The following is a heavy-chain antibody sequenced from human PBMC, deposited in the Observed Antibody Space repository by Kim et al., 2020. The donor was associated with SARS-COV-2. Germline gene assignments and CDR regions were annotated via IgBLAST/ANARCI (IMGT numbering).Heavy chain of an antibody. J-gene: IGHJ6*02. D-gene: IGHD4-17*01. CDR2: ISSSSSYI. CDR1: GFTFSSYS. Sequence: GGSLRLSCAASGFTFSSYSMNWVRQAPGKGLEWVSSISSSSSYIYYADSVKGRFTISRDNAKNSLYLQMNSLRAEDTAVYYCARDGLDGEVTTFLRYYYYGMDVWGQGTTVTVSS. V-gene: IGHV3-21*01. CDR3: ARDGLDGEVTTFLRYYYYGMDV.